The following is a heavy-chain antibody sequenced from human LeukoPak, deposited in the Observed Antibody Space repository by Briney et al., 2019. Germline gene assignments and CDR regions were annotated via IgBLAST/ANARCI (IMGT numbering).Heavy chain of an antibody. J-gene: IGHJ4*02. CDR1: GGSISSYY. CDR2: IYTSGST. D-gene: IGHD3-3*01. Sequence: SETLSLTCTVSGGSISSYYWSWIRQPAGKGLEWIGRIYTSGSTNYNPFLKSRVTMSVDTSKKQLSLKLSSVTAADTAVYYCARLVYGTYDFWSGYPVGYLDYWGQGTLVTVSS. CDR3: ARLVYGTYDFWSGYPVGYLDY. V-gene: IGHV4-4*07.